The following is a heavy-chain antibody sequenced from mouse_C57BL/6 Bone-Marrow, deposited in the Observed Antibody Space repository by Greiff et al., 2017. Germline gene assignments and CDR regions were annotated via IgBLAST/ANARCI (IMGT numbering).Heavy chain of an antibody. D-gene: IGHD1-1*01. CDR3: ASSGDYGSSYGGYFDV. J-gene: IGHJ1*03. Sequence: VQLQESGAELARPGASVKLSCKASGYTFTSYGISWVKQRTGQSLEWIGEIYPRSGNTYYNEKFKGKATLTADKSSSTAYMELRSLTSEDSAVXFAASSGDYGSSYGGYFDVWGTGTTVTVSS. CDR2: IYPRSGNT. CDR1: GYTFTSYG. V-gene: IGHV1-81*01.